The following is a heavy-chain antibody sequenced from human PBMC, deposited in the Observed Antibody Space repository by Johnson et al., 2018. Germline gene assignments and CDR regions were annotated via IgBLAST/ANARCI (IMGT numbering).Heavy chain of an antibody. V-gene: IGHV4-34*01. J-gene: IGHJ4*02. CDR1: GGSITTHY. D-gene: IGHD3-10*01. Sequence: QVQLQESGAGLLRPSETLSLTCGVYGGSITTHYWSWIRQPPGKGLEWVGEINPSGRTNYNPSLMSRVTISVDTSKNQFSLKLRSVTAADTAVYYCARGAGSGSWDNYYWGQGTLVTVSS. CDR2: INPSGRT. CDR3: ARGAGSGSWDNYY.